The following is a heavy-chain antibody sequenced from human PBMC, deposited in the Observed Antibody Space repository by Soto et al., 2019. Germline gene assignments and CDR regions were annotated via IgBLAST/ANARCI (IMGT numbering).Heavy chain of an antibody. V-gene: IGHV3-11*01. J-gene: IGHJ6*03. CDR2: ISSSGSTI. CDR3: AGVSRSSNYYYYYMDV. CDR1: GFTFSDYY. Sequence: QVQLVESGGGLVKPGGSLRLSCAASGFTFSDYYMSWIRQAPGKGLEWVSYISSSGSTIYYADSVKGRFTISRDNAKNSLYLQMNSLRAEDTAVDYCAGVSRSSNYYYYYMDVWGKGTTVTVSS. D-gene: IGHD6-6*01.